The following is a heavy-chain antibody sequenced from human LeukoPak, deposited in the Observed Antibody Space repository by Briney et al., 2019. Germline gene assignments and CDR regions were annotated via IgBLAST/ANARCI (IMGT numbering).Heavy chain of an antibody. CDR2: INPNSGGT. V-gene: IGHV1-2*02. Sequence: GASVKVSCKASGYTFTDYFMHWVRQAPGQGLEWIGWINPNSGGTNYARKFQGRVTMTRDTSISTAYMELSRLRSDDTAVYYCARARFEGATPWLGAFDIWGQGTMVTVSS. CDR3: ARARFEGATPWLGAFDI. CDR1: GYTFTDYF. J-gene: IGHJ3*02. D-gene: IGHD1-26*01.